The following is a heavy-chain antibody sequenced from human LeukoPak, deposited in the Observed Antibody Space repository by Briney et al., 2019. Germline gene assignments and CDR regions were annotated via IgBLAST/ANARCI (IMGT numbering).Heavy chain of an antibody. CDR2: ISAYNGNT. CDR1: GCTFTSYG. CDR3: ARDYDSCGYGSFDY. Sequence: ASVKVSCKASGCTFTSYGISWVRQAPGQGLEWMGWISAYNGNTNYAQKLQGRVTMTTDKFTSTAYMELRSLRSDDTAVYYCARDYDSCGYGSFDYWGQGTLVTVSS. D-gene: IGHD3-22*01. J-gene: IGHJ4*02. V-gene: IGHV1-18*01.